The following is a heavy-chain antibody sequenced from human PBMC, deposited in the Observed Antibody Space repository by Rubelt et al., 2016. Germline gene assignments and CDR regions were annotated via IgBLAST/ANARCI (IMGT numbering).Heavy chain of an antibody. Sequence: PGRSLRLSCAASGFTFSCCAMNWVRQAPGRGLEWVSTISGNAASTYYADSVKGRFTISRDNSKNTLFLQMNSLRAEDTAVYYCARGPGRYCGGDCYHDYYYGMDVWGQGTTVTVSS. V-gene: IGHV3-23*01. J-gene: IGHJ6*02. CDR1: GFTFSCCA. CDR3: ARGPGRYCGGDCYHDYYYGMDV. CDR2: ISGNAAST. D-gene: IGHD2-21*02.